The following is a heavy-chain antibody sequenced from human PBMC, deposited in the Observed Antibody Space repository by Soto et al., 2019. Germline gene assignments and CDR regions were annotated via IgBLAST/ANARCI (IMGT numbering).Heavy chain of an antibody. V-gene: IGHV1-69*13. D-gene: IGHD5-12*01. Sequence: SVKVSCKASGGTFSSYAISWVRQAPGQGLEWMGGIIPIFGTANYAQKFQGRVTITADESTSTAYMELSSLRSEDTAVYYCAGAAPHGGDIVATTETHYYYYGMDVWGQGTTVTVS. CDR3: AGAAPHGGDIVATTETHYYYYGMDV. J-gene: IGHJ6*02. CDR2: IIPIFGTA. CDR1: GGTFSSYA.